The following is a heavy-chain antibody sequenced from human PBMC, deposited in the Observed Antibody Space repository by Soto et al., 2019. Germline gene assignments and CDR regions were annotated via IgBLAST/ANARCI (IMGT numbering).Heavy chain of an antibody. CDR2: FYVSGSS. CDR3: AVAPDY. Sequence: SETLSLTWTVSGDYIRTNHYYWGWIRQPPGKGLEWIGSFYVSGSSYYNPSLKSRVTISVDTSKKQFSLKLSSVTAADTAVYYCAVAPDYWGQGTLVTVPQ. CDR1: GDYIRTNHYY. J-gene: IGHJ4*02. D-gene: IGHD5-12*01. V-gene: IGHV4-39*01.